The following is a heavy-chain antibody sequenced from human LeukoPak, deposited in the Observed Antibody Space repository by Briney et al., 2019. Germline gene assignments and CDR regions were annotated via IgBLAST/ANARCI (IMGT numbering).Heavy chain of an antibody. CDR3: AKDGRRSRNWLTHWFDP. CDR2: ISGSGDIT. V-gene: IGHV3-23*01. D-gene: IGHD3-16*01. J-gene: IGHJ5*02. CDR1: GFTFSFYA. Sequence: GGSLRLSCAASGFTFSFYAMSWGRQAPGRGLEWVSIISGSGDITLYGDSVKGRFTISRDNSKNTLYLQMNSLRAEDTAVYYCAKDGRRSRNWLTHWFDPWGQGTLVTVSS.